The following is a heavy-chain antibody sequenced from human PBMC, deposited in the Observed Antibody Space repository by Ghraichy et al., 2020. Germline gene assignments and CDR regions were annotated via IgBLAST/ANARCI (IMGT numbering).Heavy chain of an antibody. J-gene: IGHJ3*02. CDR3: ASPYYYDSSGYPDAFNI. V-gene: IGHV4-39*01. CDR1: GGSISSSYYY. Sequence: SETLSLTCTVSGGSISSSYYYWGWIRQPPGKGLEWIGSIYYSGTTYYNPSLKSRVTISIDTSKNQFSLKLSSVTAADTAIYYCASPYYYDSSGYPDAFNIWGQGTMVTVSS. D-gene: IGHD3-22*01. CDR2: IYYSGTT.